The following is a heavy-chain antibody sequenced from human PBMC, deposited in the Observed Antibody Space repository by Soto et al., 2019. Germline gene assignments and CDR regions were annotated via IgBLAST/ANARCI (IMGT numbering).Heavy chain of an antibody. CDR3: ARQGAYYYDSSGYYIKDRYYYYGMDV. V-gene: IGHV1-69*06. CDR1: GGTFSSYA. Sequence: QVQLVQSGAEVKKPGSSVKVSCKASGGTFSSYAISWVRQAPGQGLEWMGGIIPIFGTANYAQKFQGRVTITADKSTRTAYMELSSLRSEDTAVYYCARQGAYYYDSSGYYIKDRYYYYGMDVWGQGTTVTVSS. D-gene: IGHD3-22*01. CDR2: IIPIFGTA. J-gene: IGHJ6*02.